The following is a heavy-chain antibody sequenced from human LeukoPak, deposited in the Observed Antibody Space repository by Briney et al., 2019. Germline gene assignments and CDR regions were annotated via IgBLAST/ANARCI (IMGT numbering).Heavy chain of an antibody. CDR1: GGSFSGYY. J-gene: IGHJ5*02. V-gene: IGHV4-34*01. Sequence: SETLSLTCAVYGGSFSGYYWSWIRQPPGKGLEWIGEINHSGSTNYNPSLKSRVTISVDTSKNPFSLKLSSVTAADTAVYYCARGAGRITIFGVVIPNWFDPWGQGTLVTVSA. CDR2: INHSGST. CDR3: ARGAGRITIFGVVIPNWFDP. D-gene: IGHD3-3*01.